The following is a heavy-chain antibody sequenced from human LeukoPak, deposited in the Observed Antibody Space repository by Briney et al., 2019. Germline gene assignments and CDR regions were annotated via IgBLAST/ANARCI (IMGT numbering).Heavy chain of an antibody. Sequence: SGTLSLTCTVSGGSISNYYWSWIRQPPGKGLEWIGYIYYSGSTNYNPSLKSRVTISVDTSKNQFSLKLSSVTAADTAVYYCATSGYSSGSPFDPWGQGTLVTVSS. CDR2: IYYSGST. CDR3: ATSGYSSGSPFDP. CDR1: GGSISNYY. J-gene: IGHJ5*02. V-gene: IGHV4-59*01. D-gene: IGHD6-19*01.